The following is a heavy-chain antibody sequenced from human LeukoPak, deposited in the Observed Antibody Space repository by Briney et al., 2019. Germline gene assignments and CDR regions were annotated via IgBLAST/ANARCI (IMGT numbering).Heavy chain of an antibody. D-gene: IGHD2-2*01. V-gene: IGHV1-18*01. CDR2: ISAYSGNT. Sequence: ASVKVSCKAAGSSFTSYGISWVRQPPGQGLEWMGWISAYSGNTNKAQKLQGRVTMTTDTSTTTAYLYLRSLRSDDTAAYYCARAMCSSTRCYTADGSFDFWGQGTLVTVSS. CDR1: GSSFTSYG. CDR3: ARAMCSSTRCYTADGSFDF. J-gene: IGHJ4*02.